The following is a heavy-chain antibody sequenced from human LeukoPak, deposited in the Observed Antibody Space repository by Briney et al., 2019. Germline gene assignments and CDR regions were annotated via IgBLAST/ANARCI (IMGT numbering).Heavy chain of an antibody. J-gene: IGHJ4*02. V-gene: IGHV1-46*01. CDR3: ARDNPLLDSSGYFALNFDY. CDR1: GYTFTSYY. Sequence: ASVKVSCKASGYTFTSYYMHWVRQAPGQGLEWMGIINPSGGSTSYAQKFQGRVTMTRDTSTSTVYMELSSLRSEDTAVYYCARDNPLLDSSGYFALNFDYWGQGTLVTVSS. D-gene: IGHD3-22*01. CDR2: INPSGGST.